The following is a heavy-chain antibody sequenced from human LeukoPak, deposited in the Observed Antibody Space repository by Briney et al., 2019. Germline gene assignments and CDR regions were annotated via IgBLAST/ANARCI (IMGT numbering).Heavy chain of an antibody. CDR2: ISSSSSYI. Sequence: GESLRLSCEGSGFTFSRYSMNWVRQAPGKGLEWVSSISSSSSYIYYADSVKGRFTISRDNAKNSLYLQMNSLRAEDTAVYYCARRAAVAGTVDNWGQGTLVTVPS. V-gene: IGHV3-21*01. D-gene: IGHD6-19*01. CDR1: GFTFSRYS. J-gene: IGHJ4*02. CDR3: ARRAAVAGTVDN.